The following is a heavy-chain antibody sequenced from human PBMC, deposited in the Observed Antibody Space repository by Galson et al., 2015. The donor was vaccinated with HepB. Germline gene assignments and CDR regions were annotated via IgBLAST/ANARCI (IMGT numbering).Heavy chain of an antibody. J-gene: IGHJ4*02. CDR2: MNPNSGNT. V-gene: IGHV1-8*01. D-gene: IGHD6-19*01. CDR3: ARDYSVAVAGTRLVGDY. CDR1: GYTFTSYD. Sequence: SVKVSCKASGYTFTSYDINWVRQATGQGLEWMGWMNPNSGNTGYAQKFQGRVTMTRNTSISTAYMELSSLRSEDTAVYYCARDYSVAVAGTRLVGDYWGQGTLVTVSS.